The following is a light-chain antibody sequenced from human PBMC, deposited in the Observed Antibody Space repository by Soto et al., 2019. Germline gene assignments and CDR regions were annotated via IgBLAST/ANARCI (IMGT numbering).Light chain of an antibody. CDR1: SSNIGSNT. CDR3: AAWDDSLNGRV. Sequence: QSALTQPPSASGTPGQRVTISCSGSSSNIGSNTVNRYQQLPGTAPKLLIYSNNQRPSGVPDRFSGSKSGTSASLAISGLQSEDEADYYCAAWDDSLNGRVFGTGTKVTVL. CDR2: SNN. J-gene: IGLJ1*01. V-gene: IGLV1-44*01.